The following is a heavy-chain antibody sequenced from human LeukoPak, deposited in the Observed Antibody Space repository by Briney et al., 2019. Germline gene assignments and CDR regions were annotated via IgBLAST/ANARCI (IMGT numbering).Heavy chain of an antibody. D-gene: IGHD2-2*01. V-gene: IGHV3-48*04. Sequence: GGSLRLSCAASGFTFSSYSMNWVRQAPGKGLEWVSYISSSGSTIYYADSVKGRFTISRDNAKNSLYLQMNSLRAEDTAVYYCARGTAMAPTDYWGQGTLVAVSS. CDR1: GFTFSSYS. J-gene: IGHJ4*02. CDR3: ARGTAMAPTDY. CDR2: ISSSGSTI.